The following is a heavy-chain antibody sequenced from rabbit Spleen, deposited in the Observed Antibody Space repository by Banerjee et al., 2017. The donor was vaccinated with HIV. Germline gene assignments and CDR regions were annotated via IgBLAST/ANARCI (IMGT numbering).Heavy chain of an antibody. CDR2: IATDTGRT. V-gene: IGHV1S45*01. J-gene: IGHJ2*01. CDR1: GFDLSSGYW. D-gene: IGHD1-1*01. CDR3: ARNYVNAFDP. Sequence: QEQLVESGGGLVQPGGSLTLTCTASGFDLSSGYWICWVRQAPGKGLEWIGCIATDTGRTYYASWAKGRLTISKPSSTTVTLQMTSLTAADTATYFCARNYVNAFDPWGPGTLVT.